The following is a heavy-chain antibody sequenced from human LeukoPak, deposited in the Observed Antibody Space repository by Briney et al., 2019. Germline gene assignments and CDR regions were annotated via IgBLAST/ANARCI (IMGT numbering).Heavy chain of an antibody. CDR1: GFTFSTYV. J-gene: IGHJ4*02. CDR3: ASGPPFLKYFEY. CDR2: ISVGAEYI. Sequence: PGGSLRLSCAASGFTFSTYVMNWFRQAPGKGLEWVSTISVGAEYIFYADSVKGRFTISRDDSNNPLYLQMHSLRAEDTALYYCASGPPFLKYFEYWGQGTLVTVSS. D-gene: IGHD3-3*01. V-gene: IGHV3-23*01.